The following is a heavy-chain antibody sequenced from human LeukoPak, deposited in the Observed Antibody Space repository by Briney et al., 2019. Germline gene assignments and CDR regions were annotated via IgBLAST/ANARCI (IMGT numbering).Heavy chain of an antibody. J-gene: IGHJ4*02. CDR1: GFTFNNYN. V-gene: IGHV3-48*04. Sequence: GGSLRLSCAASGFTFNNYNMNWVRQAPGQGLERESFISFSTTTIYYADSARGRFTLSRANATTSVSLQMNSLRAEDTAVYYCARDKRKGIVGSTKSYFDYWGQGTLVTVSS. CDR3: ARDKRKGIVGSTKSYFDY. CDR2: ISFSTTTI. D-gene: IGHD1-26*01.